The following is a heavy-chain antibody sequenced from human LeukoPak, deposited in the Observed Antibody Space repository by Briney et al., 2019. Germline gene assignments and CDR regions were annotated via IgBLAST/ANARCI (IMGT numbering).Heavy chain of an antibody. CDR1: GFTFSSYA. CDR2: ISGSGGST. V-gene: IGHV3-23*01. D-gene: IGHD6-13*01. CDR3: AKGDRDPIRSHYSSSWFYDY. Sequence: GGSLRLSCAASGFTFSSYAMSWVRQAPGKGLEWVSAISGSGGSTYYADSVKGRFTISRDNSKNTLYLQMNSLRAEDTAVYYCAKGDRDPIRSHYSSSWFYDYWGQGTLVTVSS. J-gene: IGHJ4*02.